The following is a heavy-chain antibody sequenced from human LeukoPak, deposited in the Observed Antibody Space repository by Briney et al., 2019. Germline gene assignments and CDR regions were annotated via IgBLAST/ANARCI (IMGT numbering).Heavy chain of an antibody. J-gene: IGHJ4*02. CDR1: GFTFSSYS. D-gene: IGHD6-19*01. Sequence: GGSLRLSCAASGFTFSSYSMNWVRQAPGKGLEWVSYISSSSTTIYYADSVKSRFTISRDNAKNSLYLQMDSLRAEDTAVYYCARGYSSGRKPFDYWGQGTLVTVSS. V-gene: IGHV3-48*01. CDR3: ARGYSSGRKPFDY. CDR2: ISSSSTTI.